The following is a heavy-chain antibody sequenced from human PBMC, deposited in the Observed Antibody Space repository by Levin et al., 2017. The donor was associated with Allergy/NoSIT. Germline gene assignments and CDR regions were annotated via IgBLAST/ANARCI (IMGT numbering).Heavy chain of an antibody. CDR2: MSDSGRST. Sequence: GGSLRLSCTASGFTFSSYAMSWVRQAPGKGLEWVSAMSDSGRSTYYADSVQGRFTISRDNSKNTLHLQMNSLRVEDTAVYYCAKGSSGGRPYYFDYWGQGTLVTVSS. V-gene: IGHV3-23*01. D-gene: IGHD6-19*01. CDR1: GFTFSSYA. J-gene: IGHJ4*02. CDR3: AKGSSGGRPYYFDY.